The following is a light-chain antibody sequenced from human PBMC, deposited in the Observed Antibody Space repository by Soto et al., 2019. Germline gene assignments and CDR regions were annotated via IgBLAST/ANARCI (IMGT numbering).Light chain of an antibody. CDR1: QSVSST. Sequence: ETVMTQSPATLSVSPGERPTLSCRASQSVSSTLAWYQQKPGQAPRLLIYDASTRATGIPARFSGSGSGTEFTLTISSLQSEDFAVYYCQQYNTWPLTFGTGTKVDI. CDR2: DAS. V-gene: IGKV3-15*01. J-gene: IGKJ3*01. CDR3: QQYNTWPLT.